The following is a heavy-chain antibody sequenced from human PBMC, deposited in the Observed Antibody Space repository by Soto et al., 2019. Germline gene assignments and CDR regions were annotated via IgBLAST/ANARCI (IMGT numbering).Heavy chain of an antibody. CDR2: ISAYNGKI. CDR3: GRMRLMSRHDPIPENLIDY. V-gene: IGHV1-18*01. D-gene: IGHD2-21*01. J-gene: IGHJ4*01. CDR1: GYTFTNYG. Sequence: GASVKVSCKASGYTFTNYGISWVRQAPGQGLEWIGWISAYNGKIDYNTSLETRLTISMDTSKNQVVLIVTDVDPVDTATYYCGRMRLMSRHDPIPENLIDYWGQGTLVTVSS.